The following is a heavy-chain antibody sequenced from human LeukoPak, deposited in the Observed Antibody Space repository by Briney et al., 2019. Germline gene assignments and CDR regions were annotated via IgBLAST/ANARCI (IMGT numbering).Heavy chain of an antibody. CDR1: GFTFSSYA. CDR2: MSGSGGST. J-gene: IGHJ4*02. V-gene: IGHV3-23*01. CDR3: AKGLGKATITPLGY. Sequence: GGSLRLSCAASGFTFSSYAMSWVRQAPGKGLEWVSNMSGSGGSTYYAYSVKGRFTISRDNSKNTLYLQMDSLRAEDTAVYYCAKGLGKATITPLGYWGQGTLVTVSS. D-gene: IGHD5-24*01.